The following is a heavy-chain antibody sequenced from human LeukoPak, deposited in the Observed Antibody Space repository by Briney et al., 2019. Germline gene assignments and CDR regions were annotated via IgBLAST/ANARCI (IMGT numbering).Heavy chain of an antibody. V-gene: IGHV4-31*03. CDR2: IYYSGST. CDR3: ARTLIRYSEFDY. CDR1: GGSISSGGYY. J-gene: IGHJ4*02. Sequence: PSQTLSLTCTVSGGSISSGGYYWSWIRQHPGKGLEWIGYIYYSGSTYYNPSLKSRVTISVDTSKNQFSLKLSSVTAADTAVYYCARTLIRYSEFDYWGQGTLVTVSS. D-gene: IGHD5-18*01.